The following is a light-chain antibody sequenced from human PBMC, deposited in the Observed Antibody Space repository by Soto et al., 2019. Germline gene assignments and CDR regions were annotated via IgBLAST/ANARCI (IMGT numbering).Light chain of an antibody. Sequence: QSALTQPASVSGSPGRSGTISCTGTSTDVGDFNYVSWYQHLPGRAPKLIIYDVTNRPSGISYRFSASKSGRTASLTISGLQAEDEGDYYCSSYSRSTTHVVFGGGTKLTVL. CDR2: DVT. CDR1: STDVGDFNY. J-gene: IGLJ2*01. V-gene: IGLV2-14*03. CDR3: SSYSRSTTHVV.